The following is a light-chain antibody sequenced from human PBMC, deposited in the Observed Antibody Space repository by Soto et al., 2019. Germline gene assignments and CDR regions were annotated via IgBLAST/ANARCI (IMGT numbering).Light chain of an antibody. CDR2: GAS. Sequence: EIAMTQSPVTLSVSPGERAIVSCRASQRVSSNLAWYQQKPGQVPRLLIYGASTRAPGIPARFSGSGSGTEFSLTISSLQSEDSAVYYCQQYKNWFALTFGGGTTV. J-gene: IGKJ4*01. V-gene: IGKV3-15*01. CDR1: QRVSSN. CDR3: QQYKNWFALT.